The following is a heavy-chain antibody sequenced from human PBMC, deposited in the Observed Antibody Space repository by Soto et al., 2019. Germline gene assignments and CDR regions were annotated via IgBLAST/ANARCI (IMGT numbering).Heavy chain of an antibody. CDR3: AREGVLRSGYYTPPRFDY. CDR2: MYSGGST. J-gene: IGHJ4*02. V-gene: IGHV3-66*01. CDR1: EFTVSSNY. D-gene: IGHD3-3*01. Sequence: GGSLRLSCAASEFTVSSNYMSWVRQAPGKGLEWVSVMYSGGSTYYADSVKGRFTISRDNSKNTMYLQMNSLRAEDTAVYYCAREGVLRSGYYTPPRFDYWGQGTLVTVSS.